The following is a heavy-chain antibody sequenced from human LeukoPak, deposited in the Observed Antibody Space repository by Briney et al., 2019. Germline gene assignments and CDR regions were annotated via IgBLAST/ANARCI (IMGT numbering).Heavy chain of an antibody. J-gene: IGHJ4*02. V-gene: IGHV3-7*01. Sequence: GGSLRLSCAASGFTFSTYWMSWVRQAPGKGLEWVANTNQEGSEKYYVDSVKGRFTISKDNAKNSLYLQMNSLRAEDTAVYYCARDPKWLDYWGQGTLVTVS. CDR2: TNQEGSEK. CDR1: GFTFSTYW. CDR3: ARDPKWLDY. D-gene: IGHD5-12*01.